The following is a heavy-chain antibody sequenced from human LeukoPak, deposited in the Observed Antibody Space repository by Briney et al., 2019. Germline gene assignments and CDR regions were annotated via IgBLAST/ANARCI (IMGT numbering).Heavy chain of an antibody. J-gene: IGHJ3*02. V-gene: IGHV4-4*02. CDR3: ARDRTNYYDSSGSPFDI. CDR2: IYHSGST. CDR1: GGSISSSNW. D-gene: IGHD3-22*01. Sequence: SETLSLTCAVSGGSISSSNWWSWVRQPPGKGLEWIGEIYHSGSTNYNPSLKSRVTISVDKSKNQFSLKLSSVTAADTAVYYCARDRTNYYDSSGSPFDIWGQGTMVTVSS.